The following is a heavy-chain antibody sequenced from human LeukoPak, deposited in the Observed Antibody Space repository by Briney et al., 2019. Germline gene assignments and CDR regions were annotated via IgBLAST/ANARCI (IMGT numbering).Heavy chain of an antibody. V-gene: IGHV3-49*04. CDR2: IRRKAYGGTT. CDR3: TRLRPNYGSFDY. Sequence: GRSLRLSCTASGFTFGDYAMSWVRQAPGKGLEGVGFIRRKAYGGTTEYAASVKGRFTISRDDSKSIAYLQMNSLKTEDTAVYYCTRLRPNYGSFDYWGQGTLVTVSS. CDR1: GFTFGDYA. J-gene: IGHJ4*02. D-gene: IGHD3-10*01.